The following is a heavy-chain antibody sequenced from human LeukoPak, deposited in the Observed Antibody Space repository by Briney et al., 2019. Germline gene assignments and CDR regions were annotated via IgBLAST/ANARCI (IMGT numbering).Heavy chain of an antibody. CDR2: ISGSGGST. Sequence: GGSLRLSCAASGFTFSSYAMSWVRQAPGKGLEWVSAISGSGGSTYYADSVKGRFTISRDSSKNTLYLQMNSLRAEDTAVYYCAKDPKYYDILTGYYRDYYYYGMDVWGQGTTVTVSS. D-gene: IGHD3-9*01. V-gene: IGHV3-23*01. CDR3: AKDPKYYDILTGYYRDYYYYGMDV. CDR1: GFTFSSYA. J-gene: IGHJ6*02.